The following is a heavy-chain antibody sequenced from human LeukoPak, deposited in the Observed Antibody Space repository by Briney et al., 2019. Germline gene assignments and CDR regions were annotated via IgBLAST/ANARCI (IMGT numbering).Heavy chain of an antibody. D-gene: IGHD3-22*01. V-gene: IGHV3-48*01. CDR3: AGFWIGSGSFVDDYYMDV. CDR2: ISSSSTI. Sequence: GGSLRLSCAASGFTFSSYSMNWVRQAPGKGLEWVSYISSSSTIYYADSVKGRFTISRDNAKNSLYLQMNSLRAEDTAVYYCAGFWIGSGSFVDDYYMDVWGKGTTVTVSS. CDR1: GFTFSSYS. J-gene: IGHJ6*03.